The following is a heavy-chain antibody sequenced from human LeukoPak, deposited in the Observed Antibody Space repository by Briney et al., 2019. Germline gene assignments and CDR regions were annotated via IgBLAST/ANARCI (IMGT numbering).Heavy chain of an antibody. CDR2: MNPNSGNT. V-gene: IGHV1-8*02. J-gene: IGHJ6*03. Sequence: ASVKVSCKASGYTFTTFDINWVRQATGQGLEWMGWMNPNSGNTGYAQRFQGRVTMTRNTSISTAYMELSSLRSEDTAVYYCARGRRYSSSWYHDYYYMDVWGKGTTVTVSS. D-gene: IGHD6-13*01. CDR1: GYTFTTFD. CDR3: ARGRRYSSSWYHDYYYMDV.